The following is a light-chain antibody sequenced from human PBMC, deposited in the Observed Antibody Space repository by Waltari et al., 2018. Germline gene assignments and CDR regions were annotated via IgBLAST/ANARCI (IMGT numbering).Light chain of an antibody. CDR1: QSIRNY. CDR3: QQSYSSPYT. V-gene: IGKV1-39*01. Sequence: DIQMTQSPSSLSASVGDRVTITCRARQSIRNYLNWYQQKPGKVPELLIYADSSLQGGVPSRFSGSGSGTEFTLTISSLQPEDFATYYCQQSYSSPYTFGQGTTLHIK. J-gene: IGKJ2*01. CDR2: ADS.